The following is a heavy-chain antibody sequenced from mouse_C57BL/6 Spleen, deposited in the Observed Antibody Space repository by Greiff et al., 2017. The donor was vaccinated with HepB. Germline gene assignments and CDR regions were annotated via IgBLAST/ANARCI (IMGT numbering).Heavy chain of an antibody. V-gene: IGHV1-61*01. Sequence: QVQLQQPGAELVRPGSSVKLSCKASGYTFTSYWMDWVKQRPGQGLEWIGNIYPSDSETHYNQKFKDKATLTVDKSSSTAYMQLSSLTSEDSAVYYCARVTTVVATISYYAMDYWGQGTSVTVSS. D-gene: IGHD1-1*01. J-gene: IGHJ4*01. CDR3: ARVTTVVATISYYAMDY. CDR1: GYTFTSYW. CDR2: IYPSDSET.